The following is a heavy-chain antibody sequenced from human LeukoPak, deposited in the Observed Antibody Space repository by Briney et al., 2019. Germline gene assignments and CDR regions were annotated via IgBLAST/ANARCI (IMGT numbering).Heavy chain of an antibody. CDR2: ISGGGGST. D-gene: IGHD1-26*01. Sequence: GGSLRLSCAASGFTFTSYSMNWVRQAPGKGLEWVPTISGGGGSTYYADSVKGRFTISRDNSKNTLYLQVNSLRAEDTAVYYCAKGGKWDVTPFDYWGQGTLVTVSS. CDR1: GFTFTSYS. J-gene: IGHJ4*02. V-gene: IGHV3-23*01. CDR3: AKGGKWDVTPFDY.